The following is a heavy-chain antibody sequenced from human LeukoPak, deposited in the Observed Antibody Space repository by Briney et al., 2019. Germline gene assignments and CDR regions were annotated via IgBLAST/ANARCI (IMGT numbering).Heavy chain of an antibody. J-gene: IGHJ6*02. CDR1: GYTFTSYY. V-gene: IGHV1-46*01. Sequence: ASVKVSCKASGYTFTSYYMHWVRQAPGQGLEWMGIINPSGGSTSYAQKFQGGVTMTRDTSTSTVYMELSSLRSEDTAVYYCAGYSSSWYLTDYYYYGMDVWGQGTTVTVSS. CDR2: INPSGGST. D-gene: IGHD6-13*01. CDR3: AGYSSSWYLTDYYYYGMDV.